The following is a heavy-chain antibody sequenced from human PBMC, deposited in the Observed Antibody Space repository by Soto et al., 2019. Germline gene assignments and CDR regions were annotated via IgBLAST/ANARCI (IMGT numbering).Heavy chain of an antibody. CDR1: GFTFSNAW. J-gene: IGHJ4*02. V-gene: IGHV3-15*01. D-gene: IGHD2-2*01. CDR2: IKRKPDGGTT. Sequence: EVQLVESGAGLVKPGGSLRLSCTASGFTFSNAWMSWVRQAPGKGLEWVGRIKRKPDGGTTDYAAPVKGRFTISRDDSKNTLYLQMNSLKTEDTAVYYCTTFLGDCSSTSCYVHYCGQGSLVTVSS. CDR3: TTFLGDCSSTSCYVHY.